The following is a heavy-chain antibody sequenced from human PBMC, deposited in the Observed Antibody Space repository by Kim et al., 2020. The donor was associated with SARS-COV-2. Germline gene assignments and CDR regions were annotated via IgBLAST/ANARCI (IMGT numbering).Heavy chain of an antibody. CDR1: GGSISSGGYY. Sequence: SETLSLTCTVSGGSISSGGYYWSWIRQHPGKGLEWIGYIYYSGSTYYNPSLKSRVTISVDTSKNQFSLKLSSVTAADTAVYYCARDSSSRPQGYSSSWYDWYFDLWGRGTLVTVSS. CDR2: IYYSGST. J-gene: IGHJ2*01. V-gene: IGHV4-31*03. D-gene: IGHD6-13*01. CDR3: ARDSSSRPQGYSSSWYDWYFDL.